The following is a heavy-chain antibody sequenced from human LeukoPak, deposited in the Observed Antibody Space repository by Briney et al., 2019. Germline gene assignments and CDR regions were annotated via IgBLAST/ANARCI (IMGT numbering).Heavy chain of an antibody. CDR2: IIPILGIA. D-gene: IGHD1-26*01. CDR3: ARVQSGSYSYWYFDL. V-gene: IGHV1-69*04. Sequence: SVKVSCKASGGTFSSYAISWLRQAPGQGLEWMGGIIPILGIANYAQKFQGRVTITADKSTSTAYMELSSLRSEDTAVYYCARVQSGSYSYWYFDLWGRGTLVTVSS. CDR1: GGTFSSYA. J-gene: IGHJ2*01.